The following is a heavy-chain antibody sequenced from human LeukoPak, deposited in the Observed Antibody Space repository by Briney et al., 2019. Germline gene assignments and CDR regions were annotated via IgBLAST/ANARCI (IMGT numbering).Heavy chain of an antibody. V-gene: IGHV4-34*01. CDR1: GGSFSGYY. D-gene: IGHD6-13*01. Sequence: PSETLSLTCAVYGGSFSGYYWSWIRQPPGKGLEWVGVINHSGSTNYNPPLKSRVTISVDTSKNQFSLKLSSVTAADTAVYYCARDLHPRYQYSSSWYEKKVLLKYYYYGMDVWGQGTTVTVSS. J-gene: IGHJ6*02. CDR3: ARDLHPRYQYSSSWYEKKVLLKYYYYGMDV. CDR2: INHSGST.